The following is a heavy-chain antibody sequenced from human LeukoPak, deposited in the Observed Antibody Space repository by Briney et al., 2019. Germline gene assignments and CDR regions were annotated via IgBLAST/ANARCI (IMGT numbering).Heavy chain of an antibody. J-gene: IGHJ4*02. CDR3: ARYYDILTGYFDF. Sequence: SETLSLTCTVSGGSISSDDYFWSWIRQPPGKGLEWIGYIYFSGSTYYNPSLKSRVTISVDTSKSQFSLKLSSVTAADTAVYYCARYYDILTGYFDFWGQGTLVTVSS. CDR1: GGSISSDDYF. CDR2: IYFSGST. V-gene: IGHV4-30-4*01. D-gene: IGHD3-9*01.